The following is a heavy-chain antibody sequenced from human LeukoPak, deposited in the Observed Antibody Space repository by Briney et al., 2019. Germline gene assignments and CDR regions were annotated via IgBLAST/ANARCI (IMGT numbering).Heavy chain of an antibody. Sequence: GGSLRLSCTASGFTFGDYVMSWVRQAPGKGLEWVGFIRSKAYGGTTEYAASVKGRFTISRDDSKSMAYLQMNILKTEDTAVYYCSRGYYYGSGTPVWFDPWGQGALVTVSS. V-gene: IGHV3-49*04. D-gene: IGHD3-10*01. CDR1: GFTFGDYV. CDR3: SRGYYYGSGTPVWFDP. J-gene: IGHJ5*02. CDR2: IRSKAYGGTT.